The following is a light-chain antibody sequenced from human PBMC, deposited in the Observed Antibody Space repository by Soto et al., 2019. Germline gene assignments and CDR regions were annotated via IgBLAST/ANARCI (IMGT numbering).Light chain of an antibody. J-gene: IGLJ3*02. CDR1: SSNIGDNT. V-gene: IGLV1-44*01. CDR3: AAWDDSLFWV. CDR2: SNN. Sequence: QSVLTQPPSASGTPGQRVTISCSGGSSNIGDNTVNWYQQLPGTAPKLLIYSNNQRPSGVPDRFSGSKSGTSASLAISVLQSEDEADYYCAAWDDSLFWVFGGGTKVTVL.